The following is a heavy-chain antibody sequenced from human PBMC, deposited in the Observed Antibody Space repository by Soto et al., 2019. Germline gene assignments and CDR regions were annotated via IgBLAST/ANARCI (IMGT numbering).Heavy chain of an antibody. V-gene: IGHV4-31*11. CDR2: IYYSGST. D-gene: IGHD3-22*01. CDR3: ARSPDYYDSSGYYFLDY. Sequence: SETLSLTCAVSGGSISSGGYSWSWIRQHPGKGLEWIGYIYYSGSTYYNPSLKSRVTISVDTSKNQFSLKLSSVTAADTAVYYCARSPDYYDSSGYYFLDYWGQRTLVTVSS. J-gene: IGHJ4*02. CDR1: GGSISSGGYS.